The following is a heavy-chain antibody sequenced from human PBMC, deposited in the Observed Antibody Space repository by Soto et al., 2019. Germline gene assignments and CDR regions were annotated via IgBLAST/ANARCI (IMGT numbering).Heavy chain of an antibody. CDR3: ARGRRLIVVVPAATFEFDY. CDR1: GGSFSGYY. V-gene: IGHV4-34*01. J-gene: IGHJ4*02. Sequence: QVQLQQWGAGLLKPSETLSLTCAVYGGSFSGYYWSWIRQPPGKGLEWIGEINHSGSTNYNPSLTSRVTISVDTSKNQFSLKLSSVTAADTAVYYCARGRRLIVVVPAATFEFDYWGQGTLVTVSS. D-gene: IGHD2-2*01. CDR2: INHSGST.